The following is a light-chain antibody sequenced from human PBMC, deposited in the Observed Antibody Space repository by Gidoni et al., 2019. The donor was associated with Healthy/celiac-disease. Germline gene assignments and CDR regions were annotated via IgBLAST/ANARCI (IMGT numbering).Light chain of an antibody. J-gene: IGKJ4*01. V-gene: IGKV3-15*01. CDR3: QQYNNWPLT. Sequence: EIVMTQSPATLSVSPGERTTLSCRASQSISSNLAWYQQKPGQAHRRLLYGASTRAPGIPARFSGSGSGTEFTLTISSLQSEDFAVYYCQQYNNWPLTFGGGTKVEIK. CDR1: QSISSN. CDR2: GAS.